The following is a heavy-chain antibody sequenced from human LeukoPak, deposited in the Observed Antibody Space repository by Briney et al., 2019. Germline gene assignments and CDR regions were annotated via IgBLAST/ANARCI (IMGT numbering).Heavy chain of an antibody. CDR1: GYTFTGYY. CDR3: ASLSGWNDANYFDY. J-gene: IGHJ4*02. V-gene: IGHV1-2*02. Sequence: RASVKVSCKASGYTFTGYYMHWVRQAPGKGLEWMGWINPNSGGTNYAQKFQGRVTMTRDTSISTAYMELSRLRSDDTAVYYCASLSGWNDANYFDYWGQGTLVTVSS. CDR2: INPNSGGT. D-gene: IGHD1-1*01.